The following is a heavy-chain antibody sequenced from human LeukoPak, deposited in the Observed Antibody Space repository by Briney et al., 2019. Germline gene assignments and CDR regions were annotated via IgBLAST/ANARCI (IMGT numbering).Heavy chain of an antibody. CDR2: MNPNSGNT. V-gene: IGHV1-8*01. Sequence: ASVKVSCKASGYTFTSYDINWVRQATGQGLEWMGWMNPNSGNTGYAQKFQGRVTMTRNTSISTAYMELSSLRSEDTAVYYCASLMSSSGYYYVAYWGQGTLVTVSS. D-gene: IGHD3-22*01. CDR3: ASLMSSSGYYYVAY. CDR1: GYTFTSYD. J-gene: IGHJ4*02.